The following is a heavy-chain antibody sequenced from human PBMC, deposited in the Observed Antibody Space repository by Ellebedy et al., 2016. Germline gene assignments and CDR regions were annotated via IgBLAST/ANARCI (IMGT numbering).Heavy chain of an antibody. D-gene: IGHD3-3*01. V-gene: IGHV4-34*01. CDR3: ARGPYGSGYPIDY. Sequence: SETLSLTXSVSGGSVSSGGYYWSWIRQPPGKGLEWIGEINHSGSTNYNPSLKSRVTISVDTSKNQFSLKLSSVTAADTAVYYCARGPYGSGYPIDYWGQGTLVTVSS. CDR1: GGSVSSGGYY. CDR2: INHSGST. J-gene: IGHJ4*02.